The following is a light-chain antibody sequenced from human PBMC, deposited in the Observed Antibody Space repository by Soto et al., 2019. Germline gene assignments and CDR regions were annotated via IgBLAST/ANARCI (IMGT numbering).Light chain of an antibody. CDR1: QGISSA. V-gene: IGKV1D-13*01. CDR2: DAP. J-gene: IGKJ4*01. CDR3: QQFNNYPLT. Sequence: AIQLTQSPSSLSASVGDRVTITCRASQGISSALARYQQKPGKAPKLLIYDAPSLESGVPSRFSGSGSGTDFTLTISSLQPEDFATYYCQQFNNYPLTFGGGTKVDIK.